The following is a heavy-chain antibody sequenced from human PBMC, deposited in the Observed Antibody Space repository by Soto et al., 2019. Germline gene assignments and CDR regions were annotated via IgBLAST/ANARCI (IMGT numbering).Heavy chain of an antibody. CDR1: GGSFSGYY. D-gene: IGHD3-9*01. J-gene: IGHJ5*02. CDR3: AREYYDILTGYHEMKFDP. Sequence: SSETLSLTCAVYGGSFSGYYWSWIRQPPGKGLEWIGEINHSGSTNYNPSLKSRVTISVDTSKNQFSLKLSSVTAADTAVYYCAREYYDILTGYHEMKFDPWGQGTLVTVS. V-gene: IGHV4-34*01. CDR2: INHSGST.